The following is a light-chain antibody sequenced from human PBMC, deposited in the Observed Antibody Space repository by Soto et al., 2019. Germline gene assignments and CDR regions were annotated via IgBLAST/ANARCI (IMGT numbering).Light chain of an antibody. Sequence: EIVMTQSPATLSVSPGERATLSCRASHSVSGGLAWYQQKPGQAPRLLIYRASIRVTGIPARFSGSGSGTEFTLTISSLQSEDFPVYYCQQNNNWPYTFGQGTKLEIK. V-gene: IGKV3-15*01. CDR2: RAS. CDR1: HSVSGG. CDR3: QQNNNWPYT. J-gene: IGKJ2*01.